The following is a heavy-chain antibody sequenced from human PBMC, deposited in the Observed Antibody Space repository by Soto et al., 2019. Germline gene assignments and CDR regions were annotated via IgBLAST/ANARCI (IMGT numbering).Heavy chain of an antibody. CDR3: ARQRYDIVTGFYNYGMDG. CDR2: VYYTGST. D-gene: IGHD3-9*01. V-gene: IGHV4-59*08. J-gene: IGHJ6*02. Sequence: PSETLSLTCTVSGGSISSYYWSWIRQTPGKGLEWIGYVYYTGSTNYNPSLKSRVTISIDTSKNQFSLRLSSVTAADTAVYYCARQRYDIVTGFYNYGMDGWGQGTTVTVSS. CDR1: GGSISSYY.